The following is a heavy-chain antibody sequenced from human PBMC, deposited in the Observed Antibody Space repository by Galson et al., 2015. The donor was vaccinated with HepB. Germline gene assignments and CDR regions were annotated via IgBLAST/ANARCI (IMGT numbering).Heavy chain of an antibody. CDR1: GGSISSGGYY. V-gene: IGHV4-31*03. Sequence: TLSLTCTVSGGSISSGGYYWSWIRQHPGKGLEWIGYIYYSGSTYYNPSLKSRVTISVDTSKNQFSLKLSSVTAADTAVYYCARASRYYDSSGYYYYYYMDVWGKGTTVTVSS. D-gene: IGHD3-22*01. J-gene: IGHJ6*03. CDR2: IYYSGST. CDR3: ARASRYYDSSGYYYYYYMDV.